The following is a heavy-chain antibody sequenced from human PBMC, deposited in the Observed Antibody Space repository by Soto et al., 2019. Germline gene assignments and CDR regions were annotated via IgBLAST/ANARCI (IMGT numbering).Heavy chain of an antibody. Sequence: ASVKVSCKASGYTFTSYAMHWVRQAPGQRLEWMGWINAGNGNTKYSQKFQGRVTITRDTSASTAYMELSSLRSEDTAVYYCARDRCSSTSCYEIVSWFDPWGQGTLVTVSS. CDR1: GYTFTSYA. J-gene: IGHJ5*02. CDR3: ARDRCSSTSCYEIVSWFDP. CDR2: INAGNGNT. V-gene: IGHV1-3*01. D-gene: IGHD2-2*01.